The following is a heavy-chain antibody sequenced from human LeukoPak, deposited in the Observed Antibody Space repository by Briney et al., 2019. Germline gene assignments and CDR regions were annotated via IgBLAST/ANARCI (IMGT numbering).Heavy chain of an antibody. J-gene: IGHJ4*02. V-gene: IGHV3-48*04. CDR3: ARSRGKRLLYYFDY. CDR2: FSGSSSNI. CDR1: GFIFSNYS. Sequence: GGSLRLSCAASGFIFSNYSMNWVRQAPGKGLEWVSYFSGSSSNIYYADSVKGRFTISRDNAKNSLYLQMNSLRGEDTAVYYCARSRGKRLLYYFDYWGQGTLVTVSS. D-gene: IGHD5-18*01.